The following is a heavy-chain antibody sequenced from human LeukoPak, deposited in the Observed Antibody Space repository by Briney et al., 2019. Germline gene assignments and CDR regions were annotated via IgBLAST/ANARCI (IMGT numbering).Heavy chain of an antibody. D-gene: IGHD3-22*01. CDR1: GFTFSSYS. V-gene: IGHV3-21*01. CDR2: ISSSSSYI. J-gene: IGHJ4*02. Sequence: PGGSLRLSCAASGFTFSSYSMNWVRQAPGKGLEWVSSISSSSSYIYYADSVKGRFTISRDNAKNLLYLQMNSLRAEDTAVYYCARLPRYYYDSSGYSEYWGQGTLVTVSS. CDR3: ARLPRYYYDSSGYSEY.